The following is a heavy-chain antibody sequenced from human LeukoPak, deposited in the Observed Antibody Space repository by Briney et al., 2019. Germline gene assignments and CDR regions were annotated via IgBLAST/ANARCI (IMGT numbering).Heavy chain of an antibody. D-gene: IGHD3-22*01. CDR2: IYYSGNT. Sequence: SETLSLTCTVSGGSISSYYWSWIRQPPGKGLEWIGYIYYSGNTNYNPSLKSRVTISVDTSKNQFSLKLSSVTAADTAVYYCAREALTYCYDSSGYYAQVFDIWGQGTMVTVSS. J-gene: IGHJ3*02. CDR3: AREALTYCYDSSGYYAQVFDI. V-gene: IGHV4-59*01. CDR1: GGSISSYY.